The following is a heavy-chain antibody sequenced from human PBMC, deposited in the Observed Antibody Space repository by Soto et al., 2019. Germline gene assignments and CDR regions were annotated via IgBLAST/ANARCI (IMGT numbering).Heavy chain of an antibody. V-gene: IGHV4-31*03. D-gene: IGHD4-17*01. CDR2: IYYSGST. J-gene: IGHJ6*02. CDR3: ARDARGIGDYGGIYYYGMDV. CDR1: GGSISSGGYY. Sequence: SETLSLTCTVSGGSISSGGYYWSWIRQHPGKGLEWIGYIYYSGSTYYNPSLKSRVTISVDTSKNQFSLKLSSVTAADTAVYYCARDARGIGDYGGIYYYGMDVWGQGTTVTVSS.